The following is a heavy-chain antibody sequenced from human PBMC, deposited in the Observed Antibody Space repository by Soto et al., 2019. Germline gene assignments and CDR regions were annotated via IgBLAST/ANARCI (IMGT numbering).Heavy chain of an antibody. Sequence: QITLKESGPTLVKPTQTLTLTCTFSGFSLSTSGVGVGWIRQPPGKALEWLALIYWDDDKRYSPSLKSRLTNTNDTSKNQVVLTMTNMDPVDTATYHCANSTRTIDAFDIWGQGTMVTVSS. CDR2: IYWDDDK. J-gene: IGHJ3*02. V-gene: IGHV2-5*02. CDR1: GFSLSTSGVG. CDR3: ANSTRTIDAFDI. D-gene: IGHD2-15*01.